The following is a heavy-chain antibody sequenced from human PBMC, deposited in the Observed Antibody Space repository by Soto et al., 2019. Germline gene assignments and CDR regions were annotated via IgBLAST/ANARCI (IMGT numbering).Heavy chain of an antibody. V-gene: IGHV3-11*05. D-gene: IGHD3-16*01. Sequence: QVQFAESGGGLVKPGGYLRLSCSVSGVTYSHYYMSWIRQAPGKGLEWISSISSDSTYKNYAESVKGRFNISRDNAKNSMFLQVTGLRADDTAVYFCARVGVQAKMFGFDMWGQGTMVSVSS. CDR3: ARVGVQAKMFGFDM. CDR2: ISSDSTYK. J-gene: IGHJ3*02. CDR1: GVTYSHYY.